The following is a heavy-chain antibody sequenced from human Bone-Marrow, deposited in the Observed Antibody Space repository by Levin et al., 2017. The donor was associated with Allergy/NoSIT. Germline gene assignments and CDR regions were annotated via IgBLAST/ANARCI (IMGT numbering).Heavy chain of an antibody. CDR3: ARESPRASGFDP. CDR1: GYTFTGYY. Sequence: ASVKVSCKASGYTFTGYYMHWVRQAPGQGLEWMGWINPNSGGTNYAQKFQGRVTMTRDTSISTAYMELSRLRSDDTAVYYCARESPRASGFDPWGQGTLVTVSS. CDR2: INPNSGGT. J-gene: IGHJ5*02. V-gene: IGHV1-2*02.